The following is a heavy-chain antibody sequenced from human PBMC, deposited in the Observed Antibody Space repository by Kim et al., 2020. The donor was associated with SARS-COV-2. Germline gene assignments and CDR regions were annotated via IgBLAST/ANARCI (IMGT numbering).Heavy chain of an antibody. J-gene: IGHJ4*01. CDR1: GLTVSANF. V-gene: IGHV3-53*01. Sequence: GGSPRLSCAASGLTVSANFMSWVRQAPGKGLEWVSVIYDAGTTSYADSVKGRFTISRDNSKNTLYLEMNSLRADDTAVYFCARAYFYDGSSYFPFDYWG. D-gene: IGHD3-22*01. CDR3: ARAYFYDGSSYFPFDY. CDR2: IYDAGTT.